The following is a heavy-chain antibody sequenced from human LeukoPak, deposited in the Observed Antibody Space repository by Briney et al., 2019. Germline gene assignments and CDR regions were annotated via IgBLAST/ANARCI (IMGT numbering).Heavy chain of an antibody. CDR2: IYTSGST. D-gene: IGHD3-10*01. Sequence: SETLSLTCTVSGGSISSGSYYWSWIRQPAGKELEWIGRIYTSGSTNYNPSLKSRVTISVDTSKNQSSLKLSSVTAADTAVYYCARDYYNWFDPWGQGTLVTVSS. CDR1: GGSISSGSYY. J-gene: IGHJ5*02. V-gene: IGHV4-61*02. CDR3: ARDYYNWFDP.